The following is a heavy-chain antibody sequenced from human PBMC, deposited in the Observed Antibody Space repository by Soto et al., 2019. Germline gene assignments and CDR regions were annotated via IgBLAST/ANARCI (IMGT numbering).Heavy chain of an antibody. D-gene: IGHD6-13*01. J-gene: IGHJ4*02. CDR2: IYYSGNT. CDR1: GGSISSSSYY. CDR3: ARQSSSWYGYYFDY. V-gene: IGHV4-39*01. Sequence: PSETLSLTCTVSGGSISSSSYYWGWIRQPPGKGLEWIGSIYYSGNTYYNPSLKSRVTISVDTSKNQYSMKLSTVTAADTAVYYCARQSSSWYGYYFDYWGQGALVT.